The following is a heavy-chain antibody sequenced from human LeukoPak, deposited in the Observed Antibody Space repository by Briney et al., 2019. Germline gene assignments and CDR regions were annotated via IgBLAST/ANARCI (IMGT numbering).Heavy chain of an antibody. V-gene: IGHV4-59*01. J-gene: IGHJ4*02. CDR1: GGSISSYY. CDR2: IYYSGST. CDR3: ARGRESGYDTSFDY. D-gene: IGHD5-12*01. Sequence: SETLSLTCTVSGGSISSYYWSWIRQPPGKGLEWIGYIYYSGSTNYNPSLKSRVTISVDTSKNQFSLKLSSVTAADTAVYYCARGRESGYDTSFDYWGQGTLVTVSS.